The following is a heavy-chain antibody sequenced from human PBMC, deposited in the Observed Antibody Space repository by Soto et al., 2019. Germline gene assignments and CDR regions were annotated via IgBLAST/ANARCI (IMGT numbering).Heavy chain of an antibody. CDR1: GGTFSSYA. CDR2: IIPIFGTA. D-gene: IGHD6-6*01. Sequence: SVKVSCKASGGTFSSYAISWVRQAPGQGLEWMGGIIPIFGTANYAQKFQGRVTITADESTSTAYMELSSLRSEDTAVYYCARDHEYSSSPAYYYYGMDVWGQGTTVTVSS. V-gene: IGHV1-69*13. J-gene: IGHJ6*02. CDR3: ARDHEYSSSPAYYYYGMDV.